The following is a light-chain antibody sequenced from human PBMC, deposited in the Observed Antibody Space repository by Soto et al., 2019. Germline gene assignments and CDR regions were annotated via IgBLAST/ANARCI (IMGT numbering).Light chain of an antibody. CDR2: DAS. CDR3: HQYDKFPPIT. Sequence: EIQVTQYTSSLSASVGDRVTMTFQASQDISNYLNWYQQKPGKAPKLLIYDASNLETGVPSRFSGSGSGTDFTFTISSLQPEDIATYYCHQYDKFPPITFGPGTNVAI. V-gene: IGKV1-33*01. J-gene: IGKJ3*01. CDR1: QDISNY.